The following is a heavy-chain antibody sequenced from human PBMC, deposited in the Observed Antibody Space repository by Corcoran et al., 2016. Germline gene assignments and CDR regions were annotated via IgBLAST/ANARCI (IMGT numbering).Heavy chain of an antibody. D-gene: IGHD3-22*01. CDR1: GYTFTSYY. J-gene: IGHJ4*02. Sequence: QVQLVQSGPEVNKPGASVTVSCKASGYTFTSYYMHWVRQAPGQGLEWMGIINPSGGSTSYAQKFQGRVTMTRDTSTSTVYMELSSLRSEDTAVYYCARVSVPYDSSGYFGYWGQGTRVTVSS. CDR3: ARVSVPYDSSGYFGY. CDR2: INPSGGST. V-gene: IGHV1-46*01.